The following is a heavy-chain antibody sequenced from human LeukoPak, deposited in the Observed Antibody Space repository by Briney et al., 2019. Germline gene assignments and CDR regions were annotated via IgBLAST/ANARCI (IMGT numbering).Heavy chain of an antibody. D-gene: IGHD5-24*01. Sequence: SETLSLTCTVSGGSISSYYWSWIRQPPGKGLEWIGYIYYSGSTNYNPSLKSRVTISVDTSKNQFSLKLSSVTAADTAVYYCARGQDGYSLLDYWGQGTLVTVSS. J-gene: IGHJ4*02. CDR3: ARGQDGYSLLDY. CDR2: IYYSGST. CDR1: GGSISSYY. V-gene: IGHV4-59*01.